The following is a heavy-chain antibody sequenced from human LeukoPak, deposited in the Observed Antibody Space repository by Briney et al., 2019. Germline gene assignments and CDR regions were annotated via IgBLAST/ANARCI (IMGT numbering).Heavy chain of an antibody. V-gene: IGHV1-18*01. J-gene: IGHJ4*02. D-gene: IGHD3-22*01. Sequence: ASVKVSCKSSGYTFTSYGITWVRQAPGQGLEWMGRISAYNGNVNYAQKLQGRVTMTTDTSTSTAYMELRSLRSDDTAVYYCARETTPRYDSSGYRPPLFDYWGQGTLVTVSS. CDR3: ARETTPRYDSSGYRPPLFDY. CDR1: GYTFTSYG. CDR2: ISAYNGNV.